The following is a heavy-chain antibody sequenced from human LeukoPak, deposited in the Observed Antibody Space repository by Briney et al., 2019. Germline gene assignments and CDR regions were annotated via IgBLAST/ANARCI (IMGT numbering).Heavy chain of an antibody. V-gene: IGHV1-2*02. CDR1: GYTFTGYY. CDR3: ARDPGRFDP. Sequence: ASVKVSCKASGYTFTGYYMHWVRQAPGQGLEWMGWINPNSGGTNYAQKIQGRVTMTRDTSISTAYMELSRLRSDDTAVYHCARDPGRFDPWGQGTLVTVSS. J-gene: IGHJ5*02. CDR2: INPNSGGT.